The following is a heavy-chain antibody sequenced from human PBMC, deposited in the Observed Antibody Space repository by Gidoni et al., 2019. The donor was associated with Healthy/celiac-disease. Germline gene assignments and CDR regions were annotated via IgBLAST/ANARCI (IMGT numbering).Heavy chain of an antibody. CDR1: GYTLTELS. Sequence: QVQLVQSGAEVKKPGASVKVSCKVSGYTLTELSMHWVRKAPGKGLEWMGGFDPEDGETIYAQKFQGRVTMTEDTSTDTAYMELSSLRSEDTAVYYCATSPWGSSGWYRRFDPWGQGTLVTVSS. V-gene: IGHV1-24*01. CDR3: ATSPWGSSGWYRRFDP. D-gene: IGHD6-19*01. CDR2: FDPEDGET. J-gene: IGHJ5*02.